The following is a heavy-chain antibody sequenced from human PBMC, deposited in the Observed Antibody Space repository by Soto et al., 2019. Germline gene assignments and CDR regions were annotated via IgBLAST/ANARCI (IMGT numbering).Heavy chain of an antibody. CDR3: ARHTDYGDYFQFDF. Sequence: PSETLSLTCTVSGGSLRNYYWTWIRQSPGKGLEWIGYIHYSGSTSYNPSLTSRVTMSVDTSKNQFSLRLTSVTAADTAMYYCARHTDYGDYFQFDFWGRGTLVTVSS. CDR1: GGSLRNYY. D-gene: IGHD4-17*01. CDR2: IHYSGST. V-gene: IGHV4-59*08. J-gene: IGHJ4*02.